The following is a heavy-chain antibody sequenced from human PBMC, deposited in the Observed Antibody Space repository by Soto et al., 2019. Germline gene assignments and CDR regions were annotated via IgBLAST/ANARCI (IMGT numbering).Heavy chain of an antibody. CDR2: ISYDGSNK. V-gene: IGHV3-30*18. D-gene: IGHD3-9*01. Sequence: QVQLVESGGGVVQPGRSLRLSCAASGFTFSSYGMHWVRQAPGKGLEWVAVISYDGSNKYYADSVKGRFTISRDNSKNTLYLQMNSLRAEDTAVYYCAKDIRGSYYDILTGYYTPYYYYGMDVWGQGTTVTVSS. CDR3: AKDIRGSYYDILTGYYTPYYYYGMDV. J-gene: IGHJ6*02. CDR1: GFTFSSYG.